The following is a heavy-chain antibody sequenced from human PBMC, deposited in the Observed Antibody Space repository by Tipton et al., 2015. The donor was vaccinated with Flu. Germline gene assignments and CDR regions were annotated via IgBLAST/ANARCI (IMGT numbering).Heavy chain of an antibody. CDR2: IWYDGSNK. J-gene: IGHJ4*02. V-gene: IGHV3-33*01. D-gene: IGHD2-15*01. CDR1: GFTFSSYG. Sequence: SLRLSCAASGFTFSSYGMHWVRQAPGKGLEWVAVIWYDGSNKYYADSVKGRFTISRDNSKNTLYLQMNSLRAEDTAVYYCARAGYCSGGSCYGVDYWGQGTLVTVSS. CDR3: ARAGYCSGGSCYGVDY.